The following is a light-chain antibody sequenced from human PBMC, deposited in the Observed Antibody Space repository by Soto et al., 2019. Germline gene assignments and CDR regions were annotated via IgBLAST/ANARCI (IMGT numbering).Light chain of an antibody. Sequence: QSALTQPASVSGSPGQSITISCTGTSSDVGSYNLVSWYQQHPGKAPKLMIYEGSKRPSGVSNRFSGSKSGNTASLTISGLQAEDEAAYYCCSYAGSSTPVFGGGTKLTVL. CDR1: SSDVGSYNL. CDR3: CSYAGSSTPV. CDR2: EGS. V-gene: IGLV2-23*01. J-gene: IGLJ2*01.